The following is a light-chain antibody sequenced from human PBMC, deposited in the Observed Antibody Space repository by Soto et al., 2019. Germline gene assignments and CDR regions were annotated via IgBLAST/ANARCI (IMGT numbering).Light chain of an antibody. Sequence: DIQMTQSPSTLSASVGDRFTITCRASQSISSYLNWYQQKPGKAPKLLIYAASSLQSGVPSRFSGSGSGTEFTLTISSLQPEDFATYYCQQYRTFGQGTKVDIK. J-gene: IGKJ1*01. CDR3: QQYRT. CDR1: QSISSY. CDR2: AAS. V-gene: IGKV1-39*01.